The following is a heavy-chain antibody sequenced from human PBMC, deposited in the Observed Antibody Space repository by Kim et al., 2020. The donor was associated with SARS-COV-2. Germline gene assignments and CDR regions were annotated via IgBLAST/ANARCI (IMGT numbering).Heavy chain of an antibody. J-gene: IGHJ3*02. CDR1: GGSISSSNW. Sequence: SETLSLTCAVSGGSISSSNWWSWVRQPPGKGLEWIGEIYHSGSTNYNQSLKSRVTISVDKSKNQFSLKLSSVTAADTAVYYCVRDLAVAGRGGAFEIWGQGTMVTVSS. D-gene: IGHD6-19*01. CDR3: VRDLAVAGRGGAFEI. CDR2: IYHSGST. V-gene: IGHV4-4*02.